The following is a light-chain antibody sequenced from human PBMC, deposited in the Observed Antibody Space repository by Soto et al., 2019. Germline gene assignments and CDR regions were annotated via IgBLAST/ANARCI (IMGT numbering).Light chain of an antibody. CDR3: QQYYSTPWT. V-gene: IGKV4-1*01. CDR1: QSVLSSSNNKNY. Sequence: DIVMTQSPDSLAVSLGERATINCKSSQSVLSSSNNKNYLAWYQQRPGQPPKLLIYWASTRESGVPDRFSGSGSGTDFTLTIISLQAEDVAVYYCQQYYSTPWTFGQGTKVEL. CDR2: WAS. J-gene: IGKJ1*01.